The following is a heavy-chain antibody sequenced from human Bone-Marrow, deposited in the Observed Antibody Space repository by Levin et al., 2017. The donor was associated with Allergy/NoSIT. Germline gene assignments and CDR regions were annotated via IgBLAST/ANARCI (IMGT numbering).Heavy chain of an antibody. CDR1: GFSFTKVW. D-gene: IGHD2-21*01. J-gene: IGHJ4*02. Sequence: SSETLSLTCAASGFSFTKVWMTWVRQAPGKGLEWVGRIKSETDGGTIDYAAPVKGRFTISRDDSRSTLYLQMNSLKTEDTAVYYCTTEVWARSIRDDYWGQGTLVTVSS. CDR3: TTEVWARSIRDDY. V-gene: IGHV3-15*01. CDR2: IKSETDGGTI.